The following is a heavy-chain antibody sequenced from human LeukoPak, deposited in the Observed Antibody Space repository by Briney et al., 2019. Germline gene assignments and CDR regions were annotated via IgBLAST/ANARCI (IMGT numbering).Heavy chain of an antibody. Sequence: SETLSLTRTVSGGSISSYYWSWIRQPAGKGLEWIGRIYTTGSTNYNPSLKSRVTMSVDTSKNQFSLKLSSVTAADTAVYYCARESVRGVDFDYWGQGTLVTVSP. V-gene: IGHV4-4*07. D-gene: IGHD3-10*01. CDR2: IYTTGST. J-gene: IGHJ4*02. CDR1: GGSISSYY. CDR3: ARESVRGVDFDY.